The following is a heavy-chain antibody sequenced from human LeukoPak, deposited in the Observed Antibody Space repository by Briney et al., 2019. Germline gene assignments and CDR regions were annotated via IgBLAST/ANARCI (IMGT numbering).Heavy chain of an antibody. Sequence: GRSLRLSCAASGFTFSDHYMTWIRQAPGKGLEWVSYIDATSRTIYYADSVKGRFTISRDNAENSLFLQMNSLRAEDTAVYYCARGHYGLDYWGQGTLVTVPS. J-gene: IGHJ4*02. CDR2: IDATSRTI. CDR3: ARGHYGLDY. CDR1: GFTFSDHY. V-gene: IGHV3-11*01. D-gene: IGHD4-17*01.